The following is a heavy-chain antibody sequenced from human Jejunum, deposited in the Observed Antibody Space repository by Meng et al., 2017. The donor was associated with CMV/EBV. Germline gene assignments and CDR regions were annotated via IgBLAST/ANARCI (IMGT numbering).Heavy chain of an antibody. CDR3: VSPSCSSTNCYAFDY. D-gene: IGHD2-2*01. CDR1: FTFSDST. CDR2: IRNKANSYAT. Sequence: FTFSDSTMQWVRQASGKGLEWLGRIRNKANSYATDYAAPVKGRFTISRDDSKSTAYLQMNSLKTEDTAVYFCVSPSCSSTNCYAFDYWGQGTLVTVSS. J-gene: IGHJ4*02. V-gene: IGHV3-73*01.